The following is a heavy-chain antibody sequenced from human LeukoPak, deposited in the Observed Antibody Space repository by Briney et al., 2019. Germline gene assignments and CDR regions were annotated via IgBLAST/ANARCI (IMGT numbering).Heavy chain of an antibody. V-gene: IGHV4-39*07. CDR3: ARGEWGYSSVP. CDR2: IYYSGST. Sequence: SETLSLTCTVSGRSISSSSYYWGWIRQPPGKGLEWIRSIYYSGSTYYNPSLKSRVTISVDTSKNQFSLKLSSVTAADTAVYYCARGEWGYSSVPWGQGTLVTVSS. CDR1: GRSISSSSYY. D-gene: IGHD5-18*01. J-gene: IGHJ5*02.